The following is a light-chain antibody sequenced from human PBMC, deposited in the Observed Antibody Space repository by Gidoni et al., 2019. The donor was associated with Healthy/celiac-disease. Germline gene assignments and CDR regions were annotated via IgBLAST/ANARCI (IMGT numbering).Light chain of an antibody. V-gene: IGKV1-8*01. J-gene: IGKJ1*01. CDR2: AAS. Sequence: AIRMTQSPSSFSASTGDRVTITCRASQGISSYLAWYQQKPGKAPKLLIYAASTLQSGVPSRFSGSGSGTDFTLTISCLQSEDFATYYCQQYYSYPGFXXXTKVEIK. CDR1: QGISSY. CDR3: QQYYSYPG.